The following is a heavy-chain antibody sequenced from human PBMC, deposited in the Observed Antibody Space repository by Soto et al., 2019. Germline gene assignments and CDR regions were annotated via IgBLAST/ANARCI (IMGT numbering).Heavy chain of an antibody. J-gene: IGHJ6*02. CDR2: IWYDGSNK. CDR1: GFTFSSYG. V-gene: IGHV3-33*01. Sequence: GGSLRLSCAASGFTFSSYGMHWVRQAPGKGLEWVAVIWYDGSNKYYADSVKGRFTISRDNSKNTLYLQMNSLRAEDTAVYYCARGPGGSYGYYYYYGMDVWGQGTTVTVSS. D-gene: IGHD5-18*01. CDR3: ARGPGGSYGYYYYYGMDV.